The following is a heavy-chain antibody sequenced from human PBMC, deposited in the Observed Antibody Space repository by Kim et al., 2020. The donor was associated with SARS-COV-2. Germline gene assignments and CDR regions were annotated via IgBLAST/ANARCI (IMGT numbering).Heavy chain of an antibody. Sequence: QKVQGGVTITADESTSTAYMELSSLRSEDTAVYYCARDGVYDSSGYYYNYWGQGTLVTVSS. D-gene: IGHD3-22*01. V-gene: IGHV1-69*01. CDR3: ARDGVYDSSGYYYNY. J-gene: IGHJ4*02.